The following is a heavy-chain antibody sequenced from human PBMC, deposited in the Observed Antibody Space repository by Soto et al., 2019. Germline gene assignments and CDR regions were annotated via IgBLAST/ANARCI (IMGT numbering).Heavy chain of an antibody. CDR1: GFTFSSYG. D-gene: IGHD5-18*01. CDR3: ASGYSYGDSLDY. CDR2: IWYDGSNK. V-gene: IGHV3-33*01. J-gene: IGHJ4*02. Sequence: QVQLVESGGGVVQPGRSLRLSCAASGFTFSSYGMHWVRQAPGKGLEWLAVIWYDGSNKYYADSVKGRFTISRDNSKNTLELQMNSMRAEDTAVYYCASGYSYGDSLDYWGQGTLV.